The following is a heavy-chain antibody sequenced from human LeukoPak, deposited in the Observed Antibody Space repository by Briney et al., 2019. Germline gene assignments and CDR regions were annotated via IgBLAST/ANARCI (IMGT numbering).Heavy chain of an antibody. V-gene: IGHV3-30-3*01. CDR1: GFTFSSYA. Sequence: PGGSLRLSCAASGFTFSSYAMHWVRQAPGKGLEWVAVISYDGSNKYYADSVKGRFTISRDNSKNTLYLQMNSLRAEDTAVYYCARDFNHRILAVAGYYFDYWGQGTLVTVSS. CDR3: ARDFNHRILAVAGYYFDY. CDR2: ISYDGSNK. J-gene: IGHJ4*02. D-gene: IGHD6-19*01.